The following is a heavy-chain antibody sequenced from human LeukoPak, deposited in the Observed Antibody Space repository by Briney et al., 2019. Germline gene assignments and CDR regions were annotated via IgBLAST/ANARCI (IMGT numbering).Heavy chain of an antibody. CDR1: GFTFDIYA. V-gene: IGHV3-23*01. CDR3: ANDQRYGSGSEGEKWFDP. Sequence: PGGSLRLSCVVSGFTFDIYAMSWVRQAPGKGLEWVSGVSNSGSSTYYADSVKGRFSISRDNSKNTVYLQIDSLRVDDTAVYFCANDQRYGSGSEGEKWFDPWGRGTLVTVSS. D-gene: IGHD3-10*01. CDR2: VSNSGSST. J-gene: IGHJ5*02.